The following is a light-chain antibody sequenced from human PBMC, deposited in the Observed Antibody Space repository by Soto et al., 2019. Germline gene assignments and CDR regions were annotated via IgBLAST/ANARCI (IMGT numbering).Light chain of an antibody. J-gene: IGLJ1*01. CDR3: SSYTSSSSYV. V-gene: IGLV2-14*03. CDR1: SSDIGGFYH. CDR2: DVS. Sequence: QSALTQPASVSDSPEQSITISCIGTSSDIGGFYHVSWHQQHPGKAPKLIIYDVSNRPSGVSNRFSGSKTGNTASLIISGLQAEDEADYYCSSYTSSSSYVFGSGTKLTVL.